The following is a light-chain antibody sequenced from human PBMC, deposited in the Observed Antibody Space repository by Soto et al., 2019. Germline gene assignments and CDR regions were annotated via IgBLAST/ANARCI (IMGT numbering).Light chain of an antibody. CDR2: DAS. CDR1: QTISTW. Sequence: DIQMTQSPSTLSASVGDRVTITFRASQTISTWLAWYQHKPGKAPNLLIYDASTLMSGVPSRFSGSGSGTEFTLTISSLQPGDFATYYCQQYETFSGTFGPGTKVDIK. J-gene: IGKJ1*01. CDR3: QQYETFSGT. V-gene: IGKV1-5*01.